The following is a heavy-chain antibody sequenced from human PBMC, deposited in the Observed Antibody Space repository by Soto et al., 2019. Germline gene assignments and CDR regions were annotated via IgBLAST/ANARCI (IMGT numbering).Heavy chain of an antibody. Sequence: EVHLLDSGGDLVQPGGSLRLSCVASGFTFSSYAMTWVRQAPGKGLEWVASISGTGANTYYADSVKGRFTISRDNSKSVVFLRMDSLSAADTAVYFCAKGVIAVAGDHLDYWGQGTQVTVSS. CDR1: GFTFSSYA. D-gene: IGHD6-19*01. CDR3: AKGVIAVAGDHLDY. J-gene: IGHJ4*02. V-gene: IGHV3-23*01. CDR2: ISGTGANT.